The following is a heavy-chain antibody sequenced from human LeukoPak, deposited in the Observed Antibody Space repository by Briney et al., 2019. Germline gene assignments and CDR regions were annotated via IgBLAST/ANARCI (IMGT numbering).Heavy chain of an antibody. CDR2: TNHSGST. D-gene: IGHD6-19*01. J-gene: IGHJ4*02. V-gene: IGHV4-34*01. CDR3: ARGLSSGWYFRY. CDR1: GGSFSGYY. Sequence: PSETLSLTCAVYGGSFSGYYWSWIRQPPGKGLEWIGETNHSGSTNYNPSLKSRVTISVDTSKNQFSLKLSSVTAADTAVYYCARGLSSGWYFRYWGQGTLVTVSS.